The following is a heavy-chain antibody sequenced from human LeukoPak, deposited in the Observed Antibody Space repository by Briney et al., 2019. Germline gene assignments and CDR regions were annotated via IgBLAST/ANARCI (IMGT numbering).Heavy chain of an antibody. D-gene: IGHD2-8*02. J-gene: IGHJ4*02. CDR1: GFTFSSYE. CDR2: ISSSGSTI. V-gene: IGHV3-48*03. CDR3: ATYRQVLLPFES. Sequence: GGSLRLSCAAPGFTFSSYEMNWVRQAPGKGLEWVSYISSSGSTIYYADSVKGRFTISRDNAKNSLYLQMNSLRAEDTAIYYCATYRQVLLPFESWGQGTLVTVSS.